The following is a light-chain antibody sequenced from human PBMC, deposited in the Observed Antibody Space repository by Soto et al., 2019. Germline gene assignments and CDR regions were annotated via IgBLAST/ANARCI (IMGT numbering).Light chain of an antibody. CDR3: QKYDGAPPT. J-gene: IGKJ4*01. CDR2: AAS. V-gene: IGKV1-27*01. Sequence: DIQMIQSPSSLSASVGDRVTITCRAGQGINIYLAWYRQKPGKVPKLLISAASTLQSGLPSRFSGSGSGTDFTLTISSLQPEDVATYYCQKYDGAPPTFGGGTKVEIK. CDR1: QGINIY.